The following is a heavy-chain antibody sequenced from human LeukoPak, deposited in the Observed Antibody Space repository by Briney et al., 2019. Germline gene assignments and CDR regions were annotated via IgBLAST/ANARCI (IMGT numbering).Heavy chain of an antibody. CDR2: INYSGTT. Sequence: SETLSLTCSVSGGAITKDNLYWGWVRQPPGKGLEWVVSINYSGTTYYNPSLRSRLSISVDTSRTQFFLTLNSVTAADTAVYYCARLFDSWGRGILVTVSS. CDR1: GGAITKDNLY. J-gene: IGHJ4*02. CDR3: ARLFDS. V-gene: IGHV4-39*01.